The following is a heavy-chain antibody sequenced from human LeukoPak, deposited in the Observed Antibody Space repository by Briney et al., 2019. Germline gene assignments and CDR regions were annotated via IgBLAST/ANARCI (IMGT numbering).Heavy chain of an antibody. CDR2: ISWDGGST. Sequence: GGSLRLSCAASGFTFDDYTMHWVRQAPGKGLEWVSLISWDGGSTYYADSVKGRFTISRDNSKNSLCLQMNSLRTEDTALYYCAKDIGCSGGSCYSRFDYYYGMDVWGQGTTVTVSS. CDR1: GFTFDDYT. J-gene: IGHJ6*02. CDR3: AKDIGCSGGSCYSRFDYYYGMDV. V-gene: IGHV3-43*01. D-gene: IGHD2-15*01.